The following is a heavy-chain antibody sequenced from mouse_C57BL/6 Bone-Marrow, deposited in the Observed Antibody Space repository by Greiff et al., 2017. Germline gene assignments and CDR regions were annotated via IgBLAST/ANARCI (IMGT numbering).Heavy chain of an antibody. Sequence: VQLQQSGPVLVKPGASVKMSCKASGYTFTDYYMNWVKQSHGNSLEWIGVINPYNGGTSYNQKFKGKATLTVDKSSSTAYMELNSLTSEESAVYYCARLYSNYRAWFAYWGQGTLVTVSA. D-gene: IGHD2-5*01. CDR3: ARLYSNYRAWFAY. V-gene: IGHV1-19*01. J-gene: IGHJ3*01. CDR1: GYTFTDYY. CDR2: INPYNGGT.